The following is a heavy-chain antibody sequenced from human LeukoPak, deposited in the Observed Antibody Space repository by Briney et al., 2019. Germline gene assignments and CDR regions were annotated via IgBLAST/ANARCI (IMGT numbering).Heavy chain of an antibody. J-gene: IGHJ4*02. CDR3: ARVTAVAGFTNFDY. V-gene: IGHV4-59*01. D-gene: IGHD6-19*01. Sequence: PSETLSLTCTVSGXSISTYYWSWIRQPPGKGLESIAYIYYSGSTNYNPSLKSRVSISAATSKNQFSLKLSSVTAADTAVYYCARVTAVAGFTNFDYWGQGTLVTVSS. CDR2: IYYSGST. CDR1: GXSISTYY.